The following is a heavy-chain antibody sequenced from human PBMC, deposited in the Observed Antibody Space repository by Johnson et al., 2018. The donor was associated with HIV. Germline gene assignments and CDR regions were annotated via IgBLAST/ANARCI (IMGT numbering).Heavy chain of an antibody. V-gene: IGHV3-33*01. CDR1: GFTFSSYG. CDR2: IRYDGSNK. Sequence: QMLLVESGGGVVQPGRSLRLSCAASGFTFSSYGMHWVRQAPGKGLEWVAFIRYDGSNKYYADSVKGRFTISRDNSKNTLYLQMNSLRAEDTAVYYCARDQSEVDAFDIWGQGTMVTVSS. CDR3: ARDQSEVDAFDI. J-gene: IGHJ3*02.